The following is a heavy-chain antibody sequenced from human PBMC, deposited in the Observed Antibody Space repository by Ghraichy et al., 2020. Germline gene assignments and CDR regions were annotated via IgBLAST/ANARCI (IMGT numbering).Heavy chain of an antibody. D-gene: IGHD5/OR15-5a*01. J-gene: IGHJ3*02. V-gene: IGHV3-9*01. CDR2: ISWNSGNI. Sequence: GGSLRLSCAASGFTFDDYAMHWVRQAPGKGLEWVSGISWNSGNIGYADSVKGRFTISRDNAKNSLHLQMNSLRAEDTALYYCAKDKAWGSTRSLGVFDIWGQGTMVTVSS. CDR1: GFTFDDYA. CDR3: AKDKAWGSTRSLGVFDI.